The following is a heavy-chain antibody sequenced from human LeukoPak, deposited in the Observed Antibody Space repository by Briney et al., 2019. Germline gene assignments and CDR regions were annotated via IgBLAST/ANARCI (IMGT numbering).Heavy chain of an antibody. CDR1: GFTFSTYW. Sequence: GGSLGLSCAASGFTFSTYWMHWVRQGPGKGLVWVSYINADGSSTSYADSVKGRFTISRDNAKNTLYLQMNSLRAEDTAVYYRARDRQYQFDYWGQGTLVTVSS. D-gene: IGHD2-2*01. V-gene: IGHV3-74*01. CDR3: ARDRQYQFDY. J-gene: IGHJ4*02. CDR2: INADGSST.